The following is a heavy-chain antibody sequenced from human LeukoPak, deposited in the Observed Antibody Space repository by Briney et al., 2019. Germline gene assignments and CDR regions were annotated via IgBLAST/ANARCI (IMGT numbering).Heavy chain of an antibody. J-gene: IGHJ4*02. Sequence: GGSLRLSCTASGFTFGDYAMSWVRHAPGKGREWVGFIRSKAYGGTTEYAAAVKGRFTISRDDSKSIAYLQMNSLKTEDTAVYYCTRGDWLDYWGQGTLVTVSS. D-gene: IGHD3/OR15-3a*01. CDR3: TRGDWLDY. CDR2: IRSKAYGGTT. CDR1: GFTFGDYA. V-gene: IGHV3-49*04.